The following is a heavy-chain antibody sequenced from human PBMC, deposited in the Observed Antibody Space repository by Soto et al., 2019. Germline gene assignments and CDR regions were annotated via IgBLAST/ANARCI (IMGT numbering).Heavy chain of an antibody. Sequence: EVQLLESGGGLVEPGGSRRLSCAASGFTFSSYTMSWVRQAPGKGLEWVSTISGSGSSTYSADSVKGRFPISRDKSKNTLSLQMNSLRVEDTAIYYCAKAWGLDYWGQGTLVTVSS. V-gene: IGHV3-23*01. J-gene: IGHJ4*02. D-gene: IGHD7-27*01. CDR1: GFTFSSYT. CDR3: AKAWGLDY. CDR2: ISGSGSST.